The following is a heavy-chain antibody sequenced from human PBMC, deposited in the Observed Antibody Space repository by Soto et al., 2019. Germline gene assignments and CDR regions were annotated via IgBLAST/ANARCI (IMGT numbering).Heavy chain of an antibody. J-gene: IGHJ6*02. CDR2: ISSSSSTI. V-gene: IGHV3-48*02. D-gene: IGHD3-10*01. CDR1: GFTFSSYS. CDR3: ARAGPGDGSGGGYYYYGMDV. Sequence: GGSLRLSCAASGFTFSSYSMNWVRQAPGKGLEWVSYISSSSSTIYYADSVKGRFTISRDNAKNSLYLQMNSLRDEDTAVYYCARAGPGDGSGGGYYYYGMDVWGQGTTVTVSS.